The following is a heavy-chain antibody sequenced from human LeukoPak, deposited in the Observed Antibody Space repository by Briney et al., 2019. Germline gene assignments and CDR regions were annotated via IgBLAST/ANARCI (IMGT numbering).Heavy chain of an antibody. J-gene: IGHJ4*02. CDR3: ARDEGGIAVAGTDY. D-gene: IGHD6-19*01. V-gene: IGHV3-21*01. CDR1: GFTFSSYS. CDR2: ISSSSSYI. Sequence: GSLRLSCAASGFTFSSYSMNWVRQAPGKGLEWVSSISSSSSYIYYADSVKGRFTISRDNAKNSLYLQMNSLRAEDTAVYYCARDEGGIAVAGTDYWGQGTLVTVSS.